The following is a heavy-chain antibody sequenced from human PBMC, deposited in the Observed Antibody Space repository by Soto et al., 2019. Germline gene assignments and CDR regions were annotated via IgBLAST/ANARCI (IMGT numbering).Heavy chain of an antibody. J-gene: IGHJ6*02. Sequence: PGESLKISCKGSGYSFTSYWIGWVRQMPGKGLEWMGIIYPGDSDTRYSPSFQGQVTISADKSISTAYLRWSSLKASDTAMYYCARTSKSFWSGYWRNYYYYYGMDVWGQGTTVTVSS. CDR3: ARTSKSFWSGYWRNYYYYYGMDV. CDR2: IYPGDSDT. CDR1: GYSFTSYW. D-gene: IGHD3-3*01. V-gene: IGHV5-51*01.